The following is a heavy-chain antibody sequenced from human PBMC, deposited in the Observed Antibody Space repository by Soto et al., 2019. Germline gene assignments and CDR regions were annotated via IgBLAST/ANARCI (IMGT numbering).Heavy chain of an antibody. J-gene: IGHJ4*02. Sequence: SETLSLTCTVSGGSITTTKYYWSWVRQPPGKGLEWIANVYYTGDTYYSPSLRSRVTISVDTSKSQFSLILTSVTAADTVMYFCASAQVPDHLDYWGQGTLVTVS. CDR2: VYYTGDT. CDR1: GGSITTTKYY. V-gene: IGHV4-39*01. D-gene: IGHD1-1*01. CDR3: ASAQVPDHLDY.